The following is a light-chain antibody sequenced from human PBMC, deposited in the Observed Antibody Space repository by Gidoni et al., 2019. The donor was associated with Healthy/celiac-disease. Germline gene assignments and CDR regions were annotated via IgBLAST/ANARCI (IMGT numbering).Light chain of an antibody. J-gene: IGKJ5*01. CDR1: QIVLYSSNNKNY. CDR3: QQYYSTPLT. CDR2: WAS. Sequence: DIVMTQSPDPLAVSLGERATINCKSSQIVLYSSNNKNYLAWYQQKPGQPPKLLIYWASTRESGVPDRFSGSGSGTDFILTISSLQAEDVAVYYCQQYYSTPLTFGRGTRLEIK. V-gene: IGKV4-1*01.